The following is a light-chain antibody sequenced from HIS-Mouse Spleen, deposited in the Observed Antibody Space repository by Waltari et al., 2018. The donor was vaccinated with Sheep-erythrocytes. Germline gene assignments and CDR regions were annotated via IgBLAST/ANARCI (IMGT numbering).Light chain of an antibody. CDR1: SRDVGCYNY. Sequence: QSALTQPASVSGSPGQSITISCTGTSRDVGCYNYVSWYQQHPGKAPKLMIYDVSNPPSGVSNLFSGSKSGNTASLTISGLQAEDEADYYCSSYTSSSTVVFGGGTKLTVL. J-gene: IGLJ2*01. CDR2: DVS. V-gene: IGLV2-14*03. CDR3: SSYTSSSTVV.